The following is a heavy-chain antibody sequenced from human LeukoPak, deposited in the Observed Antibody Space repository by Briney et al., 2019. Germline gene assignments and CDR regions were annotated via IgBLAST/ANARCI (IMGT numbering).Heavy chain of an antibody. CDR3: AEPIVGATTAFDY. Sequence: GGSLRLSCAASGFTFSSYGMHWVRQAPGKGLEWVAVILSDGSKEFYTDSVKGRFTISRDNSKNTLYLQMNSLRAEDTAVYYCAEPIVGATTAFDYWGQGTLVTVSS. CDR1: GFTFSSYG. V-gene: IGHV3-33*06. CDR2: ILSDGSKE. D-gene: IGHD1-26*01. J-gene: IGHJ4*02.